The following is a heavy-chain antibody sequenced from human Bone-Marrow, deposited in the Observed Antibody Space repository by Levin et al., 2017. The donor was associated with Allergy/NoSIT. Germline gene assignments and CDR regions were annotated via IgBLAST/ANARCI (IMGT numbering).Heavy chain of an antibody. CDR2: IDPNSGGT. V-gene: IGHV1-2*06. J-gene: IGHJ4*02. CDR1: GYPFGAYY. D-gene: IGHD2-2*01. CDR3: ARVADCSSRSCYSREDF. Sequence: GASVKVSCKASGYPFGAYYMHWVRQAPGQGLEWMGRIDPNSGGTNYAQKFQGRVTMTRDTSISTAYMELRRLTSDDTAVYFCARVADCSSRSCYSREDFWGQGTLVTVSS.